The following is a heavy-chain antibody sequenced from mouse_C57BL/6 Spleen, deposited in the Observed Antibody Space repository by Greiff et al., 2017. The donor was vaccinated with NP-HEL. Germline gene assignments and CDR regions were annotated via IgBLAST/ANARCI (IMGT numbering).Heavy chain of an antibody. CDR2: INPNSGGT. D-gene: IGHD3-1*01. Sequence: VQLQQPGTELVQPGASVKLSCKASGYTFTSYWMHWVKQRPGQGLEWIGNINPNSGGTNYSEKFKSKATLTVDNSSSTAYMQLSSLTSEGSAVYYCARSGPYWYFDVWGTGTTVTVSS. V-gene: IGHV1-53*01. J-gene: IGHJ1*03. CDR3: ARSGPYWYFDV. CDR1: GYTFTSYW.